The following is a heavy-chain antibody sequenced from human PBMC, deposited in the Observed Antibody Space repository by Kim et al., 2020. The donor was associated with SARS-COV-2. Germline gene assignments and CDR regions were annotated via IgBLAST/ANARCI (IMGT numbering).Heavy chain of an antibody. CDR1: GGSFSGYY. V-gene: IGHV4-34*01. CDR2: INHSGST. D-gene: IGHD2-2*01. J-gene: IGHJ5*02. Sequence: SETLSLTCAVYGGSFSGYYWSWIRQPPGKGLEWIGEINHSGSTNYNPSLKSRVTISVDTSKNQFSLKLSSVTAADTAVYYCARGGFKRDIVVVPAATWFDPWGQGTLVTVSS. CDR3: ARGGFKRDIVVVPAATWFDP.